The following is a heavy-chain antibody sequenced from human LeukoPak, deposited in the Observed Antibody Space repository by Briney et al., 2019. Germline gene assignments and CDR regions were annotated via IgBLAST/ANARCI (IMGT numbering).Heavy chain of an antibody. CDR3: AKDKDTVTTDYFDY. J-gene: IGHJ4*02. CDR2: ISYDGSNK. CDR1: GFTFSSYG. D-gene: IGHD4-17*01. Sequence: GGSLRLSCAASGFTFSSYGMHWVRQAPGKGLEWVAVISYDGSNKYYADSVKGRFTISRDNSKNTLYLQMNSLRAEDTALYYCAKDKDTVTTDYFDYWGQGTLVTVSS. V-gene: IGHV3-30*18.